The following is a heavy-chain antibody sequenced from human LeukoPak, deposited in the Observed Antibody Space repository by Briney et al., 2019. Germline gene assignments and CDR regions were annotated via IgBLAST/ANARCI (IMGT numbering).Heavy chain of an antibody. CDR1: GGSISSYY. CDR2: NYTSGST. J-gene: IGHJ6*03. V-gene: IGHV4-4*07. D-gene: IGHD4-17*01. CDR3: ATRGGLTTVTNSHYYYYYMDV. Sequence: SETLSLTCTVSGGSISSYYWSWIRQPAGKGLEWIGRNYTSGSTNYNPSLKSRVTMSVDTSKNQFSLKLSSVTAADTAVYYCATRGGLTTVTNSHYYYYYMDVWGKGTTVTVSS.